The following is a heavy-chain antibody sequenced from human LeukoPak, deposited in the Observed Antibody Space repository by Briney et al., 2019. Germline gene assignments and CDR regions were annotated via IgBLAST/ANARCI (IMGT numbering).Heavy chain of an antibody. CDR3: AKSPLQLYTFDY. D-gene: IGHD5-24*01. J-gene: IGHJ4*02. CDR2: ISGSGGST. Sequence: GGSLRLSCAASGFTFRNYGMSWVRQAPLKGLEWVSAISGSGGSTYYADSVNGLFTISRDNSKNTLYLQMNSLRAEDTAVYYCAKSPLQLYTFDYWGQGTLVTVSS. V-gene: IGHV3-23*01. CDR1: GFTFRNYG.